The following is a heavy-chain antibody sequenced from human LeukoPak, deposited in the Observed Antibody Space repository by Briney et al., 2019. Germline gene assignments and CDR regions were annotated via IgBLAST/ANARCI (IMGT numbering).Heavy chain of an antibody. V-gene: IGHV4-4*07. Sequence: AETLSLTCTVSGGSINSYYWSWIRQSAEKGLEWIGHIYTSGRTNYNPSLKSRVTMSVDTSKNQFSLKLSFVTAADTAVYYCARRAANYYGMDVWGQGTTVTVSS. CDR3: ARRAANYYGMDV. J-gene: IGHJ6*02. CDR2: IYTSGRT. D-gene: IGHD6-13*01. CDR1: GGSINSYY.